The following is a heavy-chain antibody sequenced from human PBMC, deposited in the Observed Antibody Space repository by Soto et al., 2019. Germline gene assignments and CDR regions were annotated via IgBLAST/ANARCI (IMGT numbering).Heavy chain of an antibody. CDR3: ARAFFYQGSDSRGYSFDAFDF. CDR2: ISAHTGSS. D-gene: IGHD3-22*01. CDR1: GYALTRAV. Sequence: SVKVDGKASGYALTRAVMSWVRQDTGQGLEWMGWISAHTGSSEYAQRFQGRVTMTTDRSTSTAYMELRSLRSDDTAVYYCARAFFYQGSDSRGYSFDAFDFWGPGTLVTVS. J-gene: IGHJ3*01. V-gene: IGHV1-18*01.